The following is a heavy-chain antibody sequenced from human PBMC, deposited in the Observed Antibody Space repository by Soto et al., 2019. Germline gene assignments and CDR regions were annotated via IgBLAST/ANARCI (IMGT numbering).Heavy chain of an antibody. Sequence: LRLSCVGTGFTFSSYAMHWVRQAPGKGLEWVAVISNDGTNKYYADSVEGRITISRDNSKNTLYLQMHSLRSEDTAVYYCARGTTLAIFDYGMDVWGQGATVTVSS. D-gene: IGHD3-3*01. V-gene: IGHV3-30-3*01. CDR2: ISNDGTNK. J-gene: IGHJ6*02. CDR3: ARGTTLAIFDYGMDV. CDR1: GFTFSSYA.